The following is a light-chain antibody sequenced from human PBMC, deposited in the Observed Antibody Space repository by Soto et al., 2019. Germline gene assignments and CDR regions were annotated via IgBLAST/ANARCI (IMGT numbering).Light chain of an antibody. CDR2: LNSDGSH. CDR3: QTWGTGIVV. Sequence: QSVLTQSPSASASLGASVKLTCTLSSGPSSYAIAWHQQQPEKGPRYLMRLNSDGSHTKGDGIPDRFSGSSSGTERYLTISSLQSEVEADYYCQTWGTGIVVFGGGTKLTVL. J-gene: IGLJ2*01. V-gene: IGLV4-69*01. CDR1: SGPSSYA.